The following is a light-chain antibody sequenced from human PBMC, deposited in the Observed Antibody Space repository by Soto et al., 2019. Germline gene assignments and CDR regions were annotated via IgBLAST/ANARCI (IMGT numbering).Light chain of an antibody. CDR2: GAS. Sequence: EIVMTQSPATLSVSPGERATLSCRASQSVSSNLAWYQQKPGQAPRLLIYGASTRATGVPARFSGSGSGTEFTLTISRLEPEDFAVYYCQQYNNWPPVLTFGGGTKVDI. V-gene: IGKV3-15*01. J-gene: IGKJ4*01. CDR3: QQYNNWPPVLT. CDR1: QSVSSN.